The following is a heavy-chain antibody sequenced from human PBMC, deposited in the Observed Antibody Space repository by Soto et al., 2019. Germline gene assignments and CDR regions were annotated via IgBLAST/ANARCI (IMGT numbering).Heavy chain of an antibody. Sequence: VQLVESGGGVVQPGRSLRLSCAASGFTFSDYAMHWVRQAPGKGLEWVAVVSHDGRNTHYADSVKGRFTTSRDSSKNTVCLEMTSVRAENTVVYYCANGGRQWLVTSDFNYWGQGAVVSVSS. CDR2: VSHDGRNT. CDR3: ANGGRQWLVTSDFNY. J-gene: IGHJ4*02. D-gene: IGHD6-19*01. CDR1: GFTFSDYA. V-gene: IGHV3-30*18.